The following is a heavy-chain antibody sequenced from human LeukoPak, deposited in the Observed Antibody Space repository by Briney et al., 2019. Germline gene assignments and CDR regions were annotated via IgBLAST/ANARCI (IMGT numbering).Heavy chain of an antibody. CDR2: FDPEDGET. D-gene: IGHD3-10*01. V-gene: IGHV1-24*01. CDR3: ATDTGRITMVRGARAAAYYFDY. CDR1: GYTLTELS. Sequence: ASVKVSCKVSGYTLTELSMHWVRQAPGKGLEWMGGFDPEDGETIYAQKFQGRVTMTEDTSTDTAYMELSSLRSEDTAVYYCATDTGRITMVRGARAAAYYFDYWGQGTLVTVSS. J-gene: IGHJ4*02.